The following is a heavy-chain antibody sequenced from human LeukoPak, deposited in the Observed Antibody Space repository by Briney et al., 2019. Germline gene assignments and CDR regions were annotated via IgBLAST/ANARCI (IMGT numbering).Heavy chain of an antibody. J-gene: IGHJ4*02. CDR1: GYTFTAKY. CDR2: VNPNSGGR. V-gene: IGHV1-2*02. Sequence: GAPVKVSCKASGYTFTAKYLHWVRQAPGQGLEWMGWVNPNSGGRTYAQKFQGRVAMTSDTSISTAYMELETLTSDDTAAYYCAPNSGYSSGWFIGWGQGTLVIVSS. D-gene: IGHD6-19*01. CDR3: APNSGYSSGWFIG.